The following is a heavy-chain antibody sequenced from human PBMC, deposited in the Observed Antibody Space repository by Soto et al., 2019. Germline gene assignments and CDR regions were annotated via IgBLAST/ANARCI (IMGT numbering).Heavy chain of an antibody. V-gene: IGHV3-48*03. CDR2: ITATGFTT. D-gene: IGHD2-8*01. CDR1: GFNFSNYD. CDR3: ARGGVY. Sequence: GRSLRLSCVTSGFNFSNYDMNWVRQAPGRGMEWIAFITATGFTTFYADSVRPRFTISRDNAQESVFLQMDSLTVEDTGIYYCARGGVYWGRGTPVTVSS. J-gene: IGHJ4*02.